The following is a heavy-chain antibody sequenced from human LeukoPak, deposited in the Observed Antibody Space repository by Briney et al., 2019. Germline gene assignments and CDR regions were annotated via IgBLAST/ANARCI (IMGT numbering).Heavy chain of an antibody. J-gene: IGHJ4*02. V-gene: IGHV4-34*01. CDR2: INHSGST. CDR3: ARGGWELQYYFDY. CDR1: GGSFSGYY. Sequence: SSETLSHTCAVYGGSFSGYYWSWIRQPPGKGLEWIGEINHSGSTNYNPSLKSRVTISVDTSKNQFSLKLSSVTAADTAVYYCARGGWELQYYFDYWGQGTLVTVSS. D-gene: IGHD1-26*01.